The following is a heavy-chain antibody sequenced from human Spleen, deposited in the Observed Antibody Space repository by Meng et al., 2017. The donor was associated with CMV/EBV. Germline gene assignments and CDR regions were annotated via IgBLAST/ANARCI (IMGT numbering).Heavy chain of an antibody. D-gene: IGHD6-13*01. CDR3: ARVAQAGTNY. Sequence: SLTCAVYGGSFSGYYWSWIRQPPGKGLEWIGEINHSGSTNYNPSLKSRVTISVDTSKNQFSLKLSSVTAADTAVYYCARVAQAGTNYWGQGTLVTVSS. V-gene: IGHV4-34*01. CDR2: INHSGST. J-gene: IGHJ4*02. CDR1: GGSFSGYY.